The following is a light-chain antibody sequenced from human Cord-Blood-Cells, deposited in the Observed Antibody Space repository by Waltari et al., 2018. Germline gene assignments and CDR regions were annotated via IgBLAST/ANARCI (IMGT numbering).Light chain of an antibody. CDR2: AAS. CDR1: QSISSY. CDR3: QQSYSTPFT. Sequence: DIQMTHSPSSLSASVGDRVTITCRASQSISSYLNWYQQRPGKAPKLLIYAASSLQSGVPSRFSGSGSGTDFTLTISSLQPEDFATYYGQQSYSTPFTFGPGTKVDIK. V-gene: IGKV1-39*01. J-gene: IGKJ3*01.